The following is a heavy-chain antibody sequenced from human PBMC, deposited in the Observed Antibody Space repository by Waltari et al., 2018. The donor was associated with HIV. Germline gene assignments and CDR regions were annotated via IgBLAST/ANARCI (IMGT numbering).Heavy chain of an antibody. CDR1: GYTCSAYT. D-gene: IGHD3-10*01. CDR3: ARGVSIVRGVMRRGHMDV. V-gene: IGHV1-18*01. CDR2: ISGYNGNT. Sequence: VHLVQSGAEMRKYGASVQVSCRDSGYTCSAYTISWLRQAHGQGLEWMGWISGYNGNTNYAQKFQGRVNMTTDTSTSTAHMELRSLRSDDTAVYYCARGVSIVRGVMRRGHMDVWGQGTTVTVSS. J-gene: IGHJ6*02.